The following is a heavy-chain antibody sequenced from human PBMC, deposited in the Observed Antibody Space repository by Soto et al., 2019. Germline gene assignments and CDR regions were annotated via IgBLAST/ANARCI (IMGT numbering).Heavy chain of an antibody. V-gene: IGHV3-74*01. D-gene: IGHD6-19*01. J-gene: IGHJ4*02. CDR3: AREEGRSSGWSDY. Sequence: PGGSLRLSCAASGFTFSSYWMHGVRQAPGKGLVWVSRINSDGSSTSYADSVKGRFTISRDNAKNTLYLQMNSLRAEDTAVYYCAREEGRSSGWSDYWGKGTLVTVSS. CDR1: GFTFSSYW. CDR2: INSDGSST.